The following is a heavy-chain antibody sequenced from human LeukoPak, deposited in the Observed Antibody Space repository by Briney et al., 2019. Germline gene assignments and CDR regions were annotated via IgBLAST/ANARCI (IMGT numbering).Heavy chain of an antibody. CDR2: ISSSSSTI. CDR1: GLTFSSHS. D-gene: IGHD6-13*01. J-gene: IGHJ4*02. Sequence: GGSLRLSCAVSGLTFSSHSMNWVRQAPGKGLEWLSHISSSSSTIYYADSVKGRFTISRDNAKNSLYPQMNSLRAEDTAVYYCASWAGTATGFSGPFDYWGQGTLVTVSS. CDR3: ASWAGTATGFSGPFDY. V-gene: IGHV3-48*01.